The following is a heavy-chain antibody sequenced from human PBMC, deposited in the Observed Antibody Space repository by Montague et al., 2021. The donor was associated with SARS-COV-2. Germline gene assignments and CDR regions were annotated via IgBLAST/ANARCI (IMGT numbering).Heavy chain of an antibody. CDR2: IWYDGSNI. CDR1: GFTFSSYG. D-gene: IGHD3-10*01. CDR3: ARQLGYYYGMDV. Sequence: SLRLSCAASGFTFSSYGMHWVRQAPGKGLEWVAVIWYDGSNIYYADSVKGRFTISRDKSKNTLYLQMNSLRAEYTAVYYCARQLGYYYGMDVWGQGTTVTVSS. J-gene: IGHJ6*02. V-gene: IGHV3-33*01.